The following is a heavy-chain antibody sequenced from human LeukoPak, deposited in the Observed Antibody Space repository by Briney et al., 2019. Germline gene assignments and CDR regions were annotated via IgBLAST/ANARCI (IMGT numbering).Heavy chain of an antibody. J-gene: IGHJ3*02. CDR3: ASAVVVVTANDAFDI. CDR1: GGSFSGYY. V-gene: IGHV4-34*01. Sequence: SETLSLTCAVNGGSFSGYYWSLIRQPRGKGVEWIGEINHSGSTNYNPSLKSRVTISVDTSKNQFSLKLSSVTAADTAVYYCASAVVVVTANDAFDIWGQGTMVTVSS. CDR2: INHSGST. D-gene: IGHD2-21*02.